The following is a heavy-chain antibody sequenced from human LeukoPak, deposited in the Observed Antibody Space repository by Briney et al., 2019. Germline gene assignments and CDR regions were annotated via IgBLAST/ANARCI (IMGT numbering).Heavy chain of an antibody. CDR3: ARDVVPATINQYYYYYMDV. V-gene: IGHV3-11*04. CDR2: ISSSGSTI. Sequence: GGSLRLSCAASGFTFSDYYMSWIRQAPGKGLGWVSYISSSGSTIYYADSVKGRFTISRDNAKNSLYLQMNSLRVEDTAVYYCARDVVPATINQYYYYYMDVWGKGTTVTVSS. CDR1: GFTFSDYY. J-gene: IGHJ6*03. D-gene: IGHD2-2*02.